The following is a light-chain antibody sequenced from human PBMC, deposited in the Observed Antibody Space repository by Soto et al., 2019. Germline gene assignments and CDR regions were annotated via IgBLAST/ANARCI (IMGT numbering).Light chain of an antibody. CDR2: DVS. Sequence: EIVMTQSPATLSVSPGERATLSCRASQSVSILLAWYQQKPGQAPRLLIYDVSTRATGIPARFSGSGSGTDFTLTITSLEPEDFAVYSCQQRSNWPITFGQGTRLEIK. V-gene: IGKV3-11*01. CDR3: QQRSNWPIT. J-gene: IGKJ5*01. CDR1: QSVSIL.